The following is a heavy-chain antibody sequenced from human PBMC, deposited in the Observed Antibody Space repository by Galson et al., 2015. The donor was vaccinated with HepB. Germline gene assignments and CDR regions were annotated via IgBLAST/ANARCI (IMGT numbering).Heavy chain of an antibody. D-gene: IGHD2-21*02. J-gene: IGHJ1*01. CDR1: GGTFSSYA. CDR3: ARDRWRGGDRTEYFQH. Sequence: SVKVSCKASGGTFSSYAISWVRQAPGQGLEWMGGIIPIFGIANYAQKFQGRVTITADESTSTAYMELSSLRSEDTAVYYCARDRWRGGDRTEYFQHWGQGTLVTVSS. CDR2: IIPIFGIA. V-gene: IGHV1-69*13.